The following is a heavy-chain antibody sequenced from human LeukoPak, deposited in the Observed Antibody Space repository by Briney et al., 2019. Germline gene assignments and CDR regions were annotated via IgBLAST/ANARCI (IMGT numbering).Heavy chain of an antibody. CDR2: IWYDGSNK. CDR3: AGDPSGRRFDY. CDR1: GFTFSSYG. D-gene: IGHD3-3*01. J-gene: IGHJ4*02. Sequence: GGSLRLSCAASGFTFSSYGMHWVRQTPGKGLEWVAVIWYDGSNKYYADSVKGRFTISRDNSKNTLYLQMNSLRAEDTAVYYCAGDPSGRRFDYWGQGTLVTVSS. V-gene: IGHV3-33*01.